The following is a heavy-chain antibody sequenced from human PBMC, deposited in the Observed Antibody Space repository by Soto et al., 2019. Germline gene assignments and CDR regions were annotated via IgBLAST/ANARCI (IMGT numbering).Heavy chain of an antibody. J-gene: IGHJ4*02. D-gene: IGHD5-18*01. V-gene: IGHV1-69*13. CDR2: IIPIFGTA. CDR1: GGTFSSYA. CDR3: ARDQNSYSFSDY. Sequence: ASVKVSCKASGGTFSSYAISWVRQAPGQGLEWMGGIIPIFGTANYAQKFQGRVTITADESTSTAYMELSSLRSEDTAVYYCARDQNSYSFSDYWGQGTLVTVS.